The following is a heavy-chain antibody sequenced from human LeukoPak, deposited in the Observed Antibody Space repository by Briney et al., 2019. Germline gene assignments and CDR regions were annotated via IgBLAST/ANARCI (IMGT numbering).Heavy chain of an antibody. Sequence: PSETLSLTCAVYGGSFSGYYWSWIRQPPGRGLGWIEEINHSGSTNYNPSLKSRVTISVAMSKHHSSLKLSSVAAADTAVYYCARVGRLPLASWGQGTLVTVSS. J-gene: IGHJ5*02. CDR3: ARVGRLPLAS. V-gene: IGHV4-34*01. CDR2: INHSGST. D-gene: IGHD4-11*01. CDR1: GGSFSGYY.